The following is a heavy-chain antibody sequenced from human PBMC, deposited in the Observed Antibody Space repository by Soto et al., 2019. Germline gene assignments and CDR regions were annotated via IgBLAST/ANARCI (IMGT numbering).Heavy chain of an antibody. CDR3: VVVPAATYYYYYGMDV. CDR2: ISYDGSNK. CDR1: GFTFGSYA. J-gene: IGHJ6*02. Sequence: GGSLRLSCAASGFTFGSYAMQWVRQAPGKGLEWVAVISYDGSNKYYADSVKGRFTISRDNSKNTLYLQMNSLRAEDTAVYYCVVVPAATYYYYYGMDVWGQGTTVTVSS. V-gene: IGHV3-30-3*01. D-gene: IGHD2-2*01.